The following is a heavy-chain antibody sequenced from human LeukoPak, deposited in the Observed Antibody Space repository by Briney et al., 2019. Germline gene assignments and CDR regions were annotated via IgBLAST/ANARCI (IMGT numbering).Heavy chain of an antibody. CDR2: IYPSGST. CDR1: GYSISSGHY. Sequence: PSETLSLTCGVPGYSISSGHYWGWIRQSPGKGLEWIGSIYPSGSTHHNPSFESRVTTSVDTSKNQLSLKLTFVTAADTAVYYCARDNNGRFDYWGQGTLVTVSS. J-gene: IGHJ4*02. D-gene: IGHD2-8*01. CDR3: ARDNNGRFDY. V-gene: IGHV4-38-2*02.